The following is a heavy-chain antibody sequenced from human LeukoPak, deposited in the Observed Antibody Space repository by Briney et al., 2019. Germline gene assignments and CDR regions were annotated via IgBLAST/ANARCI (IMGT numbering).Heavy chain of an antibody. CDR3: ARSRNRGYSYGYFDY. V-gene: IGHV3-21*01. D-gene: IGHD5-18*01. J-gene: IGHJ4*02. CDR2: ISSSSSYI. CDR1: GFTFSSYS. Sequence: GGSLRLSCAASGFTFSSYSMNWVRQAPGKGLEWVSSISSSSSYIYYADSVKGRFTISRDNAKNSLYLQMNSLRAEDTAVYYCARSRNRGYSYGYFDYWGQGTLVTVSS.